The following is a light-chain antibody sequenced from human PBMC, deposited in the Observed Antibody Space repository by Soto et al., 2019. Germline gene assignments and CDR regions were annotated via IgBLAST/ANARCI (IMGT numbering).Light chain of an antibody. CDR2: GAS. CDR3: QQYNTWLWT. Sequence: EVVMTQSPATLSVSPGERATLSCRASQSVNANLAWYQQKPGQAPRLLIHGASNRATGIPARFSGSGFGTEFILPISRLQSEDFAVYYCQQYNTWLWTFGQVTKVEI. V-gene: IGKV3-15*01. CDR1: QSVNAN. J-gene: IGKJ1*01.